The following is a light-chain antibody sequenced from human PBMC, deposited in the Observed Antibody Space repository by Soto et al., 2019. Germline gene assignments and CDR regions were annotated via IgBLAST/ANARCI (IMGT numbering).Light chain of an antibody. CDR2: AAF. J-gene: IGKJ2*01. Sequence: DIQMTQSPSSLSASVGDRVTITCRASQSISSYLNWYQQKPGKAPKLLIYAAFSLQSGVPSRFSGSGSATDFTLTISSLQPEDFATYFCQQSYATPYTFCQGTKLEIK. CDR1: QSISSY. V-gene: IGKV1-39*01. CDR3: QQSYATPYT.